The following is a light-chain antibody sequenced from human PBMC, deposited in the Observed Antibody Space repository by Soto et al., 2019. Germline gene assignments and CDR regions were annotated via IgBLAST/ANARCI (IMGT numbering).Light chain of an antibody. CDR3: QQLNNSPYT. V-gene: IGKV1-9*01. J-gene: IGKJ2*01. CDR2: AAS. CDR1: QDVRRY. Sequence: MQLTQSPSSLSASEGDRVTITCRASQDVRRYLAWYQQKPGTAPKLLIYAASILQRGVPSRFSGSGYGTEFTLTISSLQPEDFATYYCQQLNNSPYTFGQGTKLEI.